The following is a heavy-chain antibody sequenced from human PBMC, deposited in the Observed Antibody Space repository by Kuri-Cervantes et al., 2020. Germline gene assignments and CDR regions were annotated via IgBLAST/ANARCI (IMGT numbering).Heavy chain of an antibody. Sequence: SETLSLTCTVSGGSISSYYWSWIRQPPGKGLEWIGYIYYSGSTNYNPSLKSRVTISVDTSKNQFSLKLSSVTAADTAVYYCAGVNQGGFDYWGQGTLVTVSS. J-gene: IGHJ4*02. D-gene: IGHD1-14*01. CDR3: AGVNQGGFDY. CDR2: IYYSGST. V-gene: IGHV4-59*01. CDR1: GGSISSYY.